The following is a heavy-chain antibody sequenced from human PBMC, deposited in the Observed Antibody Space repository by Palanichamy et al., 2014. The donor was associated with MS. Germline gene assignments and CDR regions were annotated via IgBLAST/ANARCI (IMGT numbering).Heavy chain of an antibody. D-gene: IGHD2-21*01. V-gene: IGHV1-3*01. CDR2: INAGNGNT. Sequence: QVHLVQSGAEVKEPGASVKVSCKTSGYTFTSYVMHWVRQAPGQRLEWMGWINAGNGNTKYSQNFQGRVTFIRDTSASTAYMELSSLRSEDTAVYYCARDSCRGGGCYTPNFDYWGQGTLATVSS. CDR3: ARDSCRGGGCYTPNFDY. CDR1: GYTFTSYV. J-gene: IGHJ4*02.